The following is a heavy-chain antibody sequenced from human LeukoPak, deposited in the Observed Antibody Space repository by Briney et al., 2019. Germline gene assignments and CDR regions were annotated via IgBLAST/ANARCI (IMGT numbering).Heavy chain of an antibody. V-gene: IGHV3-23*01. J-gene: IGHJ6*02. CDR2: LGRSGEYK. D-gene: IGHD2-2*01. CDR3: VKDRPCETCMPMDA. Sequence: PGGSLRLSCAASGFRLTDYSMSWVRQAPGKGLEWVAGLGRSGEYKYYADSVKGRFTISRDNSKDTVSLQMNSLRAEDSAIYFCVKDRPCETCMPMDAWGQGTTVTVSS. CDR1: GFRLTDYS.